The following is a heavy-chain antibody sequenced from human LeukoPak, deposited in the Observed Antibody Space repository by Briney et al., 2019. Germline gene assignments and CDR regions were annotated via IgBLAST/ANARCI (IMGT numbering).Heavy chain of an antibody. D-gene: IGHD6-13*01. Sequence: PGGFLRLSCAASGFTFSSYGMHWVRQAPGKGLEWVAFIRYDGSNKYYAGSVKGRFTISRDNSKNKMYLQMNSLRAEDTAVYYCAKENYSSSWHADYWGQGTLVTVYS. J-gene: IGHJ4*02. V-gene: IGHV3-30*02. CDR3: AKENYSSSWHADY. CDR1: GFTFSSYG. CDR2: IRYDGSNK.